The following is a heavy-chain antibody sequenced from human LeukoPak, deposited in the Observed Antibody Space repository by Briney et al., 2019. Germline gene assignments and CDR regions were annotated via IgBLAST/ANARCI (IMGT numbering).Heavy chain of an antibody. V-gene: IGHV4-59*11. J-gene: IGHJ4*02. CDR1: GDSITSHD. CDR3: ARSVDYFDNTGPHMMFDY. D-gene: IGHD3-22*01. CDR2: IYYTGII. Sequence: SETLSLTCNVSGDSITSHDWNWVRQPPGKGLEWIGYIYYTGIIKYNPSLTSRVSMSVDTSKNQFFLKMKPVTAADTAVYHCARSVDYFDNTGPHMMFDYWGQGSLVTVSS.